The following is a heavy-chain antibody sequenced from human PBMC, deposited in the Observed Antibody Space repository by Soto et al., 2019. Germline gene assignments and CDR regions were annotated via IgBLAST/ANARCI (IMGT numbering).Heavy chain of an antibody. J-gene: IGHJ5*02. V-gene: IGHV4-30-4*01. CDR2: IYYSGST. CDR1: GGSISSGDYY. CDR3: AGAGTGDWFDP. Sequence: SETLSLTCTVSGGSISSGDYYWSWIRQPPGKGLEWIGYIYYSGSTYYNPSLKSRVTISVDTSKNQFSLKLSSVTAADTAVYYCAGAGTGDWFDPWGQGTLVTVSS.